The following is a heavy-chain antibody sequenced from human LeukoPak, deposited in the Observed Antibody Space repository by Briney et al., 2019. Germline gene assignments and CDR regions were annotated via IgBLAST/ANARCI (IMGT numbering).Heavy chain of an antibody. CDR3: AKDSVNGVVCAEGAFDI. CDR2: ISWNSGSI. V-gene: IGHV3-9*03. CDR1: GFTFDDYA. D-gene: IGHD3-10*01. J-gene: IGHJ3*02. Sequence: GGSLRLSCAASGFTFDDYAMHWVRQAPGKGLEWVSGISWNSGSIGYADSVKGRFTISRDNAKNSLYLQMNSLRAEDMALYYCAKDSVNGVVCAEGAFDIWGQGTMVTVSS.